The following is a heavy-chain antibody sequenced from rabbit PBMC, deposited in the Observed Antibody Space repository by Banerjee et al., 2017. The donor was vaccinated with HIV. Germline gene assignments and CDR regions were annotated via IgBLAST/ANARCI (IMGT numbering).Heavy chain of an antibody. CDR2: INSSSRNV. Sequence: ASGFSFSNKYVMCWVRQAPGKGLEWIGCINSSSRNVVYASWATGRFTISKTSSTTVTLQMTSQTAADTATYFCARDLGGVIGWNFNLWGPGTLVTVS. V-gene: IGHV1S40*01. CDR3: ARDLGGVIGWNFNL. J-gene: IGHJ4*01. D-gene: IGHD1-1*01. CDR1: GFSFSNKYV.